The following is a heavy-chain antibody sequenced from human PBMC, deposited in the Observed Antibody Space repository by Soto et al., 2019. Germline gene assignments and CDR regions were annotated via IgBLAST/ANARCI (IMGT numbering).Heavy chain of an antibody. CDR1: GFSLSTTGVG. D-gene: IGHD2-21*02. Sequence: QITLKESGPTLVKPTQTLTLTCTFSGFSLSTTGVGVGWIRQPPGQALEWLALIYWDDDKRYNPSLNSRLTITKDTSKNQVVLAMTNMDPVDTATYYCVQSRCGGDCLQSYSSHSYYGLDVWGQGTPVTVSS. CDR2: IYWDDDK. CDR3: VQSRCGGDCLQSYSSHSYYGLDV. J-gene: IGHJ6*02. V-gene: IGHV2-5*02.